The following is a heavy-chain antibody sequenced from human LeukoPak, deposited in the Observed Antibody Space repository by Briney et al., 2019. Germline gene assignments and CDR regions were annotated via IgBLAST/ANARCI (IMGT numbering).Heavy chain of an antibody. J-gene: IGHJ4*02. D-gene: IGHD6-13*01. V-gene: IGHV4-59*01. CDR3: ARSRSSSWFLFDY. CDR2: IYYSGST. Sequence: PSETLSLTCTVSGASISSYYWSWIRQPPGKGLGWIGYIYYSGSTNYNPSLKSRVTISVDTSKNQFSLKLNSVTAADTAVYYCARSRSSSWFLFDYWGQGTLVTVSS. CDR1: GASISSYY.